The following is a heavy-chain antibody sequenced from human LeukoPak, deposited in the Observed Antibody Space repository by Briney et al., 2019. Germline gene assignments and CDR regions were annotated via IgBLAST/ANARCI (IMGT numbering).Heavy chain of an antibody. CDR2: ISWNSNSI. V-gene: IGHV3-9*01. J-gene: IGHJ4*02. Sequence: GGSLRLSCATSGFTFDDYAMHWVRQAPGKGLEWVSGISWNSNSIDYADSVKGRFTISRDNAKDSLYLQMNSLRAEDTALYYCTKGARDYFDSWGQGTLVTVSS. CDR1: GFTFDDYA. CDR3: TKGARDYFDS.